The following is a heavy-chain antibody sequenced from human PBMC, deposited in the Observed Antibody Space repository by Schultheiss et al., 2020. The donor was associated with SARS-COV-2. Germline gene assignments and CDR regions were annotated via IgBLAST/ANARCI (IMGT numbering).Heavy chain of an antibody. J-gene: IGHJ4*02. CDR1: GGTFSSYA. Sequence: SVKVSCKASGGTFSSYAVSWVRQAPGQGLEWMGGIIPIFGTANYAQKFQGRVTITADKSTSTAYMELSSLRSEDTAVYYCARDLYDSSGWGFDYWGQGTLVTGSS. D-gene: IGHD3-22*01. CDR2: IIPIFGTA. V-gene: IGHV1-69*06. CDR3: ARDLYDSSGWGFDY.